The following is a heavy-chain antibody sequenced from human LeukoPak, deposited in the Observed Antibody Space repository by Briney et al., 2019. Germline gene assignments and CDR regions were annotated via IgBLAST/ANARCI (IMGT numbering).Heavy chain of an antibody. J-gene: IGHJ5*02. CDR2: ISYSGLT. CDR1: DDSISSTNFY. V-gene: IGHV4-39*07. Sequence: PSETLSLTCTVSDDSISSTNFYWVWIRQPPGKGLESIGTISYSGLTYYNPSLKSRVTMSMDTSKKQFSLKVTSVTAADMAVYYCARDARVPGWFDPWGQGTLVTVSS. CDR3: ARDARVPGWFDP.